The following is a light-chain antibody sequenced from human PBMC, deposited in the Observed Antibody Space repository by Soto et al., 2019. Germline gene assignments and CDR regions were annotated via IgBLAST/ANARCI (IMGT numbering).Light chain of an antibody. J-gene: IGKJ5*01. Sequence: EIVMTQSPATLSVSPGERTTLSCRASQSVSSKLACYQQKPGQAPRLLIYDASNRATGIPARFSGSGSGTDFTLTISSLEPEDFAVYYCQQRSRTFGQGTRLEIK. CDR3: QQRSRT. V-gene: IGKV3-11*01. CDR1: QSVSSK. CDR2: DAS.